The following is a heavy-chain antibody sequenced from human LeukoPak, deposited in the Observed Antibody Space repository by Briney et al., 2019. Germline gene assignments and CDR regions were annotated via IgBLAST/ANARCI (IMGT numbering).Heavy chain of an antibody. D-gene: IGHD3-10*01. Sequence: GGSLRLSCAASGFTFSSYWMHWVRQAPGKGLVWVSRIKSDGSSTNYADPVKGRFTISRDNAKNTLYLQMNSLRAEDTAVYYCASTMVRGVPWGQGTLVTVSS. CDR3: ASTMVRGVP. CDR2: IKSDGSST. CDR1: GFTFSSYW. V-gene: IGHV3-74*01. J-gene: IGHJ5*02.